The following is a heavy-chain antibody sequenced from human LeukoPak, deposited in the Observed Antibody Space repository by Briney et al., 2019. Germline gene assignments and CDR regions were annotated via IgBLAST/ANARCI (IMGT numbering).Heavy chain of an antibody. CDR2: ISGSGGST. CDR1: GFIFSSYA. V-gene: IGHV3-23*01. Sequence: PGGSLRLSCAASGFIFSSYAMSWVRQAPGKGLEWVSAISGSGGSTYYADSVKGRFTISRDNSKNTLYLQMNSLRAEDTAVYYCAKTYGSGRYSLLALDYWGQGTLVTVSS. J-gene: IGHJ4*02. D-gene: IGHD3-10*01. CDR3: AKTYGSGRYSLLALDY.